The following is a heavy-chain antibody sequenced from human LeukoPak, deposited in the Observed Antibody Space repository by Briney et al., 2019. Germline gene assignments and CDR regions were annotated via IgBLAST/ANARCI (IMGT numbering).Heavy chain of an antibody. Sequence: SETLSLTCTVSGGSISSYYWSWIRQRPGKGLEWIGYIYYSGSTNYNPSLKSRVTISVDTSKNQFSLKLSSVTAADTAVYYCARVAGNGAFDIWGQGTMVTVSS. CDR2: IYYSGST. CDR3: ARVAGNGAFDI. J-gene: IGHJ3*02. CDR1: GGSISSYY. D-gene: IGHD6-13*01. V-gene: IGHV4-59*01.